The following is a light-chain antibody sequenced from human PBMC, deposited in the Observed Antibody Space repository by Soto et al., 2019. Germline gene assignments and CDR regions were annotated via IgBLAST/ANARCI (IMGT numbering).Light chain of an antibody. CDR1: SSDVGAYNS. J-gene: IGLJ1*01. CDR2: GVS. CDR3: SSFTTSTTYV. V-gene: IGLV2-14*01. Sequence: QSALTQPASVSVSPGQSITISCTGTSSDVGAYNSVSWYQHHPGKAPKLMIYGVSHRPSGVSTRFSGSMSANTASLTISGLQAEDEADYYCSSFTTSTTYVFGTGTKLTVL.